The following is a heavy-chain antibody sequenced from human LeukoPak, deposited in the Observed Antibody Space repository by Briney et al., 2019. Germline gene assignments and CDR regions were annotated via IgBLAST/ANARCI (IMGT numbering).Heavy chain of an antibody. V-gene: IGHV4-39*07. D-gene: IGHD3-10*01. J-gene: IGHJ5*02. CDR2: IFYSGST. Sequence: SETLSLTCTVSGGSISTSNYYWGWIRQPPGKGLEWIGNIFYSGSTYYSPSLKSRVTISLDTSRNQFSLKLTSVTAADTAVYYCARVMGSPGRGNWFDPWGQGTLVTVSS. CDR3: ARVMGSPGRGNWFDP. CDR1: GGSISTSNYY.